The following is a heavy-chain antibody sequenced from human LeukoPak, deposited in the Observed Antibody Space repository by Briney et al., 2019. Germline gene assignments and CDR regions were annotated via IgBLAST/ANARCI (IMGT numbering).Heavy chain of an antibody. Sequence: GGSLRLSCAASGFTFSSYDMRWVRQATGKGLEWVSAIGTAGDTYYPDSVKGRFTISRENAKNSLYLQMNSLRAEDAAVYYCARDDGSSWYYWGQGTLVTVSS. V-gene: IGHV3-13*01. CDR2: IGTAGDT. D-gene: IGHD6-13*01. CDR1: GFTFSSYD. J-gene: IGHJ4*02. CDR3: ARDDGSSWYY.